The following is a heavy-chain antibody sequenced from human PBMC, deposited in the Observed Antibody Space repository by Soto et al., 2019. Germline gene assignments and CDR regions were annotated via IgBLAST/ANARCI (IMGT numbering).Heavy chain of an antibody. Sequence: GGSLRLSCAASGFTFSDYYMSWIRQAPGKGLAWVSYISSSGSTIYYADSVKGRFTSSRDNAKNSLYLQMNSLRAEDTAVYYCARDVQLRYFDWLLYGPFEIWGQGTMVTVSS. CDR2: ISSSGSTI. V-gene: IGHV3-11*01. CDR3: ARDVQLRYFDWLLYGPFEI. D-gene: IGHD3-9*01. J-gene: IGHJ3*02. CDR1: GFTFSDYY.